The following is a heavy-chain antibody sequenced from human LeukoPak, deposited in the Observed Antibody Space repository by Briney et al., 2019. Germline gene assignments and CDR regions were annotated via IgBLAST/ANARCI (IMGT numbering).Heavy chain of an antibody. J-gene: IGHJ3*02. CDR1: GFTFSSYA. D-gene: IGHD1-1*01. CDR2: ISGSGGST. V-gene: IGHV3-23*01. CDR3: ARGRYNWNDGGAFDI. Sequence: PGGSLRLSCAASGFTFSSYAMSWVRQTLGKGLECVSAISGSGGSTNYAASVKGRFTISRDNSKNTLYLQMNSLRAEDTAVYYCARGRYNWNDGGAFDIWGQGTMVTVSS.